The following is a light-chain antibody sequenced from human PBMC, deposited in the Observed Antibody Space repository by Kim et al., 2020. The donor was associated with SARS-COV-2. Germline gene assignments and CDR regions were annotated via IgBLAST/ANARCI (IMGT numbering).Light chain of an antibody. CDR2: DAS. Sequence: EIVLTQSPATLSLSPGESATLSCRASQSVRSYLAWYQQKPGQAPRLLIHDASDRATGIPARFSGSVSGTDFTLTISSLEPEDFAVYYCQQRTNWPITFGQGTRLEIK. CDR3: QQRTNWPIT. V-gene: IGKV3-11*01. J-gene: IGKJ5*01. CDR1: QSVRSY.